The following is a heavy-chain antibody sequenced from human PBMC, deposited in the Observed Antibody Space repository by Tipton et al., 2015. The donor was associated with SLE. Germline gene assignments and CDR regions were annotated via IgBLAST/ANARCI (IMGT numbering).Heavy chain of an antibody. CDR1: GGSISSYY. CDR3: ARGRGNWGTLGY. Sequence: TLSLTCTVSGGSISSYYWSWIRQPPGKGLEWIGYIYYSGSTNYNPSLKSRVTISVDTSKNQFSLKLSSVTAADTAVYYCARGRGNWGTLGYWGQGTLVTVSS. CDR2: IYYSGST. V-gene: IGHV4-59*08. J-gene: IGHJ4*02. D-gene: IGHD7-27*01.